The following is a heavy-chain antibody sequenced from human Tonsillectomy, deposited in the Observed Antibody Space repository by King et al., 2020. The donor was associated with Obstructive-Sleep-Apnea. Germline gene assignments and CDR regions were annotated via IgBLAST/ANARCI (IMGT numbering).Heavy chain of an antibody. Sequence: QLVQSGAEVKKPGASVKVSCKASGYTFTGYYMHWVRQAPGQGLEWMGWINPNSGGTNDAQKFQGWVTMTRDTSISTAYMELSRLRSDDTAVYYCARDYPGYSSGWVHWYFDLWGRGTLVTVSS. CDR3: ARDYPGYSSGWVHWYFDL. D-gene: IGHD6-19*01. J-gene: IGHJ2*01. CDR1: GYTFTGYY. CDR2: INPNSGGT. V-gene: IGHV1-2*04.